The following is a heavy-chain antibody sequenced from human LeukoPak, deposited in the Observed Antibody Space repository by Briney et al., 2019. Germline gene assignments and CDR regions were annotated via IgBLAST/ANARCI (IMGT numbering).Heavy chain of an antibody. CDR1: GFTFGDYA. Sequence: GGSLRLSCAASGFTFGDYAMSWVRQAPGKGLEWVGFIRTEAYDGATDYGASVKGRFTISRDDSKNIAYLQMNSLNTEDTAVYYCTRAFGYYYFYMNVWGKGTTVIVSS. V-gene: IGHV3-49*04. CDR3: TRAFGYYYFYMNV. J-gene: IGHJ6*03. CDR2: IRTEAYDGAT. D-gene: IGHD3-16*01.